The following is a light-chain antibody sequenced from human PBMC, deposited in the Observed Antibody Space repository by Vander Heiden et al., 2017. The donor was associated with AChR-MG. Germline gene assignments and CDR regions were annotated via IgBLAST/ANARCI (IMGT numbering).Light chain of an antibody. CDR3: QRYTGSAIT. Sequence: DIQMTQSPSTLSASVGDRVTITCRASQSISSWLAWYQQKPGKAPKLLIYKASSLESGVPSRPSGTGSGTEFTLTISSLQPDHITTYYCQRYTGSAITFGPWARLEMK. CDR1: QSISSW. V-gene: IGKV1-5*03. CDR2: KAS. J-gene: IGKJ5*01.